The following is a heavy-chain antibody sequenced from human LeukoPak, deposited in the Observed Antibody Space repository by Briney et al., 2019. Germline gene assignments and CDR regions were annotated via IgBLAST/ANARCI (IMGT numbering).Heavy chain of an antibody. CDR1: GGSIGSGSYY. V-gene: IGHV4-61*02. D-gene: IGHD4-23*01. CDR3: ARDRSWGFYGGNSLYYYYYMVV. J-gene: IGHJ6*03. Sequence: SQTLSLTCTVSGGSIGSGSYYWSWIRQPAGKGLEWNGRIYTSGSTNYNPSLKSRVTISVDTSKNQFSLKLSSVTAADTAVYYCARDRSWGFYGGNSLYYYYYMVVWGKGTTVTVSS. CDR2: IYTSGST.